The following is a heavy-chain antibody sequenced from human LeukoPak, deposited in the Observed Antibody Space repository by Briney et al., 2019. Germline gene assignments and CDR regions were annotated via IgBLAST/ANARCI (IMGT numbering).Heavy chain of an antibody. CDR3: ARHIVPVRTLDY. V-gene: IGHV1-2*02. CDR1: GYTFTGYF. J-gene: IGHJ4*02. Sequence: ASVKVSCKTSGYTFTGYFIYWVRQAPGQGFEWMGWINPLSGGTDYAQSFQGRVTMTRDTSISTTYMELNSLTSNDTAIYYCARHIVPVRTLDYWGQGTLVAVSS. CDR2: INPLSGGT. D-gene: IGHD2-21*01.